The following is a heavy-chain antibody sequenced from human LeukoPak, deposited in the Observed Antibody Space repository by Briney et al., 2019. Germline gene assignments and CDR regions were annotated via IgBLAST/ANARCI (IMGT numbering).Heavy chain of an antibody. D-gene: IGHD2-15*01. CDR2: VNQAGSEK. V-gene: IGHV3-7*05. Sequence: GGSLRLSCAASGFIFSSYWMSWVRQAPGKGLEWVANVNQAGSEKYYVDSVKGRFTISRDNAKNSLFLQMNSLRAEDTAVYFCARVVVGVTNRFDPWGQGTLVIVSS. CDR3: ARVVVGVTNRFDP. J-gene: IGHJ5*02. CDR1: GFIFSSYW.